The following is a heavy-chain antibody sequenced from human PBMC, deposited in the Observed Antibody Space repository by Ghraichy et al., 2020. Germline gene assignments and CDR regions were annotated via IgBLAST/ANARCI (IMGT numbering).Heavy chain of an antibody. CDR3: ATSHIVATIPDY. V-gene: IGHV1-24*01. CDR1: GYTLTELS. D-gene: IGHD5-12*01. J-gene: IGHJ4*02. CDR2: FDPEDGET. Sequence: ASVKVSCKVSGYTLTELSMHWVRQAPGKGLEWMGGFDPEDGETIYAQKFQGRVTMTEDTSTDTAYMELSSLRSEDTAVYYCATSHIVATIPDYWGQGILVTVSS.